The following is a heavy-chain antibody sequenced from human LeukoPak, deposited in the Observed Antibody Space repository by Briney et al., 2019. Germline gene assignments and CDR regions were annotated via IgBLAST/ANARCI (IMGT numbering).Heavy chain of an antibody. CDR3: ARYSPYGVNSASFFDP. CDR1: GGSINSSGYF. J-gene: IGHJ5*02. CDR2: SYYSGST. Sequence: SETLSLTCTVSGGSINSSGYFWGWIRQPPGKGLEWIGFSYYSGSTSYNPSLQSRVTISVDTSRNQFSLSLSSVTAADTAVYYCARYSPYGVNSASFFDPWGQGTLVTVSS. D-gene: IGHD4/OR15-4a*01. V-gene: IGHV4-61*05.